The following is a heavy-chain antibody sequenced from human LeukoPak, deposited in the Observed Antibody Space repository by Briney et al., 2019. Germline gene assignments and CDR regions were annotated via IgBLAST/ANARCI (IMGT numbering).Heavy chain of an antibody. CDR1: GFTFGDYA. J-gene: IGHJ4*02. Sequence: PGGSLRLSCTASGFTFGDYAMSWVRQAPGQGLDWIGFIRGKTSGGTTEYAASVKGRFTILRDDSKSIAYLQTNSLTTEDTAVYYCTRGDGSGSYWGQGTLVTVSS. CDR2: IRGKTSGGTT. D-gene: IGHD1-26*01. CDR3: TRGDGSGSY. V-gene: IGHV3-49*04.